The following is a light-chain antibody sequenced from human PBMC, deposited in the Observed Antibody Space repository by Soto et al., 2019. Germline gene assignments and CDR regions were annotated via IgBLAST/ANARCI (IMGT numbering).Light chain of an antibody. Sequence: AIRMTQSPSSLSASTGDRVTITCRASQGISSYLAWYQQKPGKAPKLLIYAASTLQSGVPSRFSGSGSETDFTLTISSLQPEDFAIYYCQQYNSFSLTFGGGTKVDIK. CDR1: QGISSY. J-gene: IGKJ4*01. CDR2: AAS. CDR3: QQYNSFSLT. V-gene: IGKV1-8*01.